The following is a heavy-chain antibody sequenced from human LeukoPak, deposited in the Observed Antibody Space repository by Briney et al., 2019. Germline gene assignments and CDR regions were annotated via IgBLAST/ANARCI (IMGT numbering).Heavy chain of an antibody. Sequence: SETLSLTCAVYGGSFSGYYWSWIRQPPGKGLEWIGGINHSGSTNYNPSLKSRVTISVDTSKNQFSLKLSSATAADTAVYYCARGRGFGELLAFDIWGQGTMVTVSS. CDR3: ARGRGFGELLAFDI. D-gene: IGHD3-10*01. CDR1: GGSFSGYY. J-gene: IGHJ3*02. V-gene: IGHV4-34*01. CDR2: INHSGST.